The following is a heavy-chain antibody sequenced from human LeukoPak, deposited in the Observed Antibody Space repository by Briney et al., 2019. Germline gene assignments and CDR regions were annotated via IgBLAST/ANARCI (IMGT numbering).Heavy chain of an antibody. CDR3: AKPRGMAAHHYMDV. J-gene: IGHJ6*03. V-gene: IGHV3-33*06. D-gene: IGHD6-13*01. CDR2: IWYDGSNK. CDR1: GFTFSSYG. Sequence: PGGSLRLSCAASGFTFSSYGMHWVRQAPGKGLEWVAVIWYDGSNKYYADSVKGRFTISRDNSKNTLYLQMNSLRAEDTAVYYCAKPRGMAAHHYMDVWGKGTTVTVS.